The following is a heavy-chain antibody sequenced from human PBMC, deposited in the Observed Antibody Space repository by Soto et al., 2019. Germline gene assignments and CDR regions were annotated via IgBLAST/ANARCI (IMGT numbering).Heavy chain of an antibody. CDR2: IHPNGRT. J-gene: IGHJ4*02. Sequence: PSETLSLTCDVSGYSLANGNYLGWIRQPPGKGLEWIGSIHPNGRTYYSPSLKSRVTISLDTSKNAISLRVTSVTAADTAMYYCARTLLIVYTIIADDFDLWGRGTLVTVSS. V-gene: IGHV4-38-2*01. CDR1: GYSLANGNY. D-gene: IGHD3-16*02. CDR3: ARTLLIVYTIIADDFDL.